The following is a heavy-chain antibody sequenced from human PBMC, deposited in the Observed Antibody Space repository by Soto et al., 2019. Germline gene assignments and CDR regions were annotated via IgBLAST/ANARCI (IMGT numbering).Heavy chain of an antibody. V-gene: IGHV4-31*03. CDR2: IYYSGST. Sequence: SETLSLTCTVPGGSISSGGYYWSWIRQHPGKGLEWIGYIYYSGSTYYNPSLKSRVTISVDTPKNQFSLRLSSVTAADTAVYYCARGSYYDSSGYYDYWGKGTLVTVSS. D-gene: IGHD3-22*01. J-gene: IGHJ4*02. CDR3: ARGSYYDSSGYYDY. CDR1: GGSISSGGYY.